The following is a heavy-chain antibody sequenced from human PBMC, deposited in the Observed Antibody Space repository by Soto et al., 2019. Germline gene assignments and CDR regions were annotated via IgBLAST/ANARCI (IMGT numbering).Heavy chain of an antibody. CDR2: IYYSGST. V-gene: IGHV4-59*08. J-gene: IGHJ6*02. D-gene: IGHD3-9*01. CDR1: GGSISSYY. CDR3: ARTPQYYDILTGYSPYYYYYGMDV. Sequence: PSETLSLTCTVSGGSISSYYWSWIRQPPGKGLEWIGYIYYSGSTNYNPSLKSRVTISVDTSKNQFSLKLSSVTAADTAVYYCARTPQYYDILTGYSPYYYYYGMDVWGQGTTVTVSS.